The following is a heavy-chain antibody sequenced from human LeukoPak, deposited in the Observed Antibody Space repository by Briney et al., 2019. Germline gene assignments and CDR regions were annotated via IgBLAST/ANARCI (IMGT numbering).Heavy chain of an antibody. V-gene: IGHV4-59*01. D-gene: IGHD6-19*01. J-gene: IGHJ5*02. CDR3: ARCLLGRIAVSNNWFDP. CDR1: GGSISSYY. Sequence: SETLSLTCTVSGGSISSYYWSWIRQPPGKGLEWIGYIYYSGSTNYNPSLKSRVTISVDTSKNQFSLKLSSVTAADTAVYYCARCLLGRIAVSNNWFDPWGQGTLVTVSS. CDR2: IYYSGST.